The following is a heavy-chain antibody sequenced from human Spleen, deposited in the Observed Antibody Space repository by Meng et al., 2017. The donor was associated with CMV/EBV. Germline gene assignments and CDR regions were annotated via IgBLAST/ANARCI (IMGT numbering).Heavy chain of an antibody. CDR1: GGSISATSNW. CDR2: VSHSGSA. CDR3: ARSPGWWSLDY. V-gene: IGHV4-4*01. Sequence: AVSGGSISATSNWWSWVRQPPGKGLEWIAEVSHSGSAKSIPSLESRVTMSIDRTKNQFSLTLTSVTAADTGVYFCARSPGWWSLDYWGQGALVTVSS. D-gene: IGHD2-15*01. J-gene: IGHJ4*02.